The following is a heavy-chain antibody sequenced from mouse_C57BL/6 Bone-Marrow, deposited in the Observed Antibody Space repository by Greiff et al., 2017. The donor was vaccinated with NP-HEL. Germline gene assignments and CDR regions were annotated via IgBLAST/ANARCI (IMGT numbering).Heavy chain of an antibody. Sequence: EVKLVESGGGLVQPGGSLKLSCAASGFTFSDYYMYWVRQTPEKRLEWVAYISNGGGSTYYPDTVKGRFTISRDNAKNTLYLQMSRLKSEDTAMYYCARRERTAQANYAMDYWGQGTSVTVSS. CDR2: ISNGGGST. CDR3: ARRERTAQANYAMDY. V-gene: IGHV5-12*01. CDR1: GFTFSDYY. D-gene: IGHD3-2*02. J-gene: IGHJ4*01.